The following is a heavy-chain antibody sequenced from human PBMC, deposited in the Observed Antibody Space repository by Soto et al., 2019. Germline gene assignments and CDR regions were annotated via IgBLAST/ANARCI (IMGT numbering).Heavy chain of an antibody. CDR3: ARGGGSYSSGWYYDS. CDR2: VYYRGST. V-gene: IGHV4-59*08. J-gene: IGHJ4*02. D-gene: IGHD6-19*01. CDR1: GVSISNSNTY. Sequence: QVQLQESGPGLVKPSETMSLTCTVAGVSISNSNTYWNWVRQPPGKGLEWIGFVYYRGSTKYNPSVGSRVTISVDASRNQLSLELTSVTATDTAVYYCARGGGSYSSGWYYDSWGQGTLVTVSS.